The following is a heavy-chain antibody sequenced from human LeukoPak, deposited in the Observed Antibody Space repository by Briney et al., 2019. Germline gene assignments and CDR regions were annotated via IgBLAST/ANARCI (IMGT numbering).Heavy chain of an antibody. CDR1: GYTFTSYG. CDR2: ISAYNGNT. V-gene: IGHV1-18*01. Sequence: ASVKVSCKASGYTFTSYGISWVRQAPGQGLEWMGWISAYNGNTNYAQKLQGRVTMTTDTSTSTAYMELRSLRSDDTAVYYCARVVLVRGVRGEYFQHWGQGTLVTVSS. J-gene: IGHJ1*01. D-gene: IGHD3-10*01. CDR3: ARVVLVRGVRGEYFQH.